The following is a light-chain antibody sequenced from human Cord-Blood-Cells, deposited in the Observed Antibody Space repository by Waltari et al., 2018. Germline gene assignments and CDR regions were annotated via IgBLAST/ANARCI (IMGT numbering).Light chain of an antibody. J-gene: IGKJ1*01. V-gene: IGKV1-39*01. Sequence: DIQMTQSPSSLSASVGDRVTITCRANQSISSYLNWYQQKPGKAPKLPIYAASSLQSGVPSRFSGSGSGTDFTLTISSLQPEDFATYYCQQSYSTWTFGQGTKVEIK. CDR2: AAS. CDR1: QSISSY. CDR3: QQSYSTWT.